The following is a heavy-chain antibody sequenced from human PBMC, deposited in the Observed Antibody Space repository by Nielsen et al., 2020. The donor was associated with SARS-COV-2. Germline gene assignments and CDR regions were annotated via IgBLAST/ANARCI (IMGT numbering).Heavy chain of an antibody. Sequence: GGSLRLSCAASGFTFDDYAMHWVRQAPGKGLEWVSGISWNSGSIGYADSVKGRFTISRDNAKNSLYLQMNSLRAVDTAVYYCARSRGARLRYFDWLGRDAFDIWGQGTMVTVSS. CDR3: ARSRGARLRYFDWLGRDAFDI. CDR2: ISWNSGSI. J-gene: IGHJ3*02. V-gene: IGHV3-9*01. D-gene: IGHD3-9*01. CDR1: GFTFDDYA.